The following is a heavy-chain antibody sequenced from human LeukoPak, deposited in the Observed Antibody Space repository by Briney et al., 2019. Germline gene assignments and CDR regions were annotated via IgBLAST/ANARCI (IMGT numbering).Heavy chain of an antibody. CDR1: GGSISRYY. CDR2: IYTSGST. D-gene: IGHD6-13*01. J-gene: IGHJ6*03. CDR3: ASSIAATGINYYYMDV. Sequence: SETLSLTCTVSGGSISRYYWSWIRQPPGEGLEWIGYIYTSGSTNYNPSLKSRVTISVDTSKNQFSLKLSSVTAADTAVYYCASSIAATGINYYYMDVWGKGTTVTVS. V-gene: IGHV4-4*09.